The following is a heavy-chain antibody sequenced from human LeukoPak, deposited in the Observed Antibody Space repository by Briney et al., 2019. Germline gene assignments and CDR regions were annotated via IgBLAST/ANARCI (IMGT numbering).Heavy chain of an antibody. Sequence: PGGSLRLSCAASGFTFSSYAMSWVRQAPGEGLEWVSAISGSGGSTYYADSVKGRFTISRDNSKNTLYLQMNSLRAEDTAVYYCAKDHDFWSGYPDYWGQGTLVTVSS. CDR1: GFTFSSYA. V-gene: IGHV3-23*01. D-gene: IGHD3-3*01. CDR2: ISGSGGST. J-gene: IGHJ4*02. CDR3: AKDHDFWSGYPDY.